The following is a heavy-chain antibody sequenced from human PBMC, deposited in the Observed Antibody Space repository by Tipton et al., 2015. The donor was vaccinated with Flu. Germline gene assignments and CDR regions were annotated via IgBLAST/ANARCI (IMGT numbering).Heavy chain of an antibody. CDR3: TTEGREPLRFLEWLSQTYYYYYMDV. V-gene: IGHV3-15*01. D-gene: IGHD3-3*01. J-gene: IGHJ6*03. CDR1: GFTFSNAW. CDR2: IKSKTDGGTT. Sequence: SLRLSCAASGFTFSNAWMSWVRQAPGKGLEWVGRIKSKTDGGTTDYAAPVKGRFTISRDDSKNTLYLQMNSLKTEDTAVYYCTTEGREPLRFLEWLSQTYYYYYMDVWGKGTTVTVSS.